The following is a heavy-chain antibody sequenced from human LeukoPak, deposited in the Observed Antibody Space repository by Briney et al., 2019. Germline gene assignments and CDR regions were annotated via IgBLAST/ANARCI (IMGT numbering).Heavy chain of an antibody. CDR3: AKGATYSSGWYDY. J-gene: IGHJ4*02. CDR1: GFTFDDYA. D-gene: IGHD6-19*01. Sequence: SLRLSCAASGFTFDDYAMHWVRQAPGKGLEWVSGISWNSGSIGYADSVKGRFTISRDNAKNSLYLQMNSLRAVDTALYYCAKGATYSSGWYDYWGQGTLVTVSS. V-gene: IGHV3-9*01. CDR2: ISWNSGSI.